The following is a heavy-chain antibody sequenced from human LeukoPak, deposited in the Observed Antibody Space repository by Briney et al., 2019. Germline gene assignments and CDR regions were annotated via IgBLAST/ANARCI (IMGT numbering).Heavy chain of an antibody. Sequence: PGGSLRLSCAASGFTFSSYEMNWIRQPPGKGLEWIGSIYYSGSTYYNPSLKSRVTISVDTSKNQFSLKLSSVTAADTAVYYCARDTKRWLEDDYNWFDPWGQGTLVTVSS. CDR3: ARDTKRWLEDDYNWFDP. J-gene: IGHJ5*02. CDR1: GFTFSSYE. D-gene: IGHD3-22*01. CDR2: IYYSGST. V-gene: IGHV4-39*07.